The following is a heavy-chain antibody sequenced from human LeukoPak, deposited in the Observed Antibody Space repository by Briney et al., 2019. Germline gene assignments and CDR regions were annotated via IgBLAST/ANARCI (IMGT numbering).Heavy chain of an antibody. J-gene: IGHJ4*02. Sequence: SETLSLTCAVYGGSFNGYYWSWIRQPPGKGLEWIGEINHSGSTNYNPSLKSRVTISVDTSKNQFSLKLSSVTAADTAVYYCARGRGYCSSTSCYTDYWGQGTLVTVSS. D-gene: IGHD2-2*01. CDR2: INHSGST. V-gene: IGHV4-34*01. CDR3: ARGRGYCSSTSCYTDY. CDR1: GGSFNGYY.